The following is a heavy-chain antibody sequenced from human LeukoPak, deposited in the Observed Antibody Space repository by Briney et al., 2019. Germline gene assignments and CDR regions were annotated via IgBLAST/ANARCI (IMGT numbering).Heavy chain of an antibody. V-gene: IGHV5-51*01. CDR3: ARQIWGPAATGYNWYFDL. D-gene: IGHD7-27*01. CDR1: GYSFTKYW. J-gene: IGHJ2*01. Sequence: GESLKISCKGSGYSFTKYWIGWVRQMPGKGLQWMGIIYPGDSDTRYSPSFEGQVTISADKYTSTAYLQWSSLKASDSAMFYCARQIWGPAATGYNWYFDLWGRGTLVTVSS. CDR2: IYPGDSDT.